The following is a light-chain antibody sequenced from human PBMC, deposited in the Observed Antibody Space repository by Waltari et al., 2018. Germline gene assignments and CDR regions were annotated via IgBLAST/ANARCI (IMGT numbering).Light chain of an antibody. CDR3: HSRDSTGNFWV. V-gene: IGLV3-19*01. J-gene: IGLJ3*02. Sequence: SSELPQDPAVSVALGQTVRITCQGDSVRRFYASWYQQKPGQAPVLVIYGKNNRPSGIPDRFSGSNSGNTASLTITGTRAEDEADYYCHSRDSTGNFWVFGGGTKLTV. CDR2: GKN. CDR1: SVRRFY.